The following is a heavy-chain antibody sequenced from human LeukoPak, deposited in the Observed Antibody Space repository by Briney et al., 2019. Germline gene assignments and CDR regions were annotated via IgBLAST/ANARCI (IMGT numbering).Heavy chain of an antibody. CDR2: MNPNSGNT. Sequence: ASVKVSCKASGYTFTSYDINWVRQATGQGLEWMGWMNPNSGNTGYAQKFQGRVTMTRNTSISTAYMELSSLRSEDTAVYYCARGGRPPIQLWSYYYYYYYTHVWGKGTTVTVSS. V-gene: IGHV1-8*01. CDR3: ARGGRPPIQLWSYYYYYYYTHV. CDR1: GYTFTSYD. D-gene: IGHD5-18*01. J-gene: IGHJ6*03.